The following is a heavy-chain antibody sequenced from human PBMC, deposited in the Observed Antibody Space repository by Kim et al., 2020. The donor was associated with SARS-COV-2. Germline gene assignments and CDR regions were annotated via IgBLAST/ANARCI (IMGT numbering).Heavy chain of an antibody. Sequence: GGSLRLSCAASGFTFSSYSMNWVRQAPGKGLEWVSSISSSSSYIYYADSVKGRFTISRDNAKNSLYLQMNSLRAEDTAVYYCARDHRGTQYCSSTSCFLNYYYYYGMDVWGQGTTVTVSS. J-gene: IGHJ6*02. CDR3: ARDHRGTQYCSSTSCFLNYYYYYGMDV. CDR2: ISSSSSYI. V-gene: IGHV3-21*01. D-gene: IGHD2-2*01. CDR1: GFTFSSYS.